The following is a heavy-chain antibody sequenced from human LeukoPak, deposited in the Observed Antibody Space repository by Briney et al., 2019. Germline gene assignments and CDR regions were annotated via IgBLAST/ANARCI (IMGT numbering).Heavy chain of an antibody. D-gene: IGHD4/OR15-4a*01. J-gene: IGHJ4*02. Sequence: ASVKVSCKASGGTFSSYAISWVRQAPGQGLEWMGWISAYNGNTNYAQKLQGRVTMTTDTSTSTAYMELRSLRSDDTAVYYCARGALRVPTGFDSGGKGTLVTVSS. CDR1: GGTFSSYA. CDR3: ARGALRVPTGFDS. CDR2: ISAYNGNT. V-gene: IGHV1-18*01.